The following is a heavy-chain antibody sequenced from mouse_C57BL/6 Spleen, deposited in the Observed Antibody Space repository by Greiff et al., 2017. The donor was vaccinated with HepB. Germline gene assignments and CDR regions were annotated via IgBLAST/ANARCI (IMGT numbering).Heavy chain of an antibody. V-gene: IGHV1-15*01. CDR1: GYTFTDYE. Sequence: QVQLQQSGAELVRPGASVTLSCKASGYTFTDYEMHWVKQTPVHGLEWIGAIDPETGGTAYNQKFKGKAILTADKSSSTAYMELRSLTSEDSAVYYCTGDTTTGVFDYWGQGTTLTVSS. J-gene: IGHJ2*01. CDR2: IDPETGGT. D-gene: IGHD1-1*01. CDR3: TGDTTTGVFDY.